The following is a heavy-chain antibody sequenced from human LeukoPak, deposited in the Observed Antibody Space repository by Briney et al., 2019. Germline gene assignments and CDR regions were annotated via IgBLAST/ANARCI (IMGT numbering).Heavy chain of an antibody. CDR3: AKERYSSSWDFDYFDY. V-gene: IGHV3-30-3*02. Sequence: HSGGSLRLSCAASGFTFSGYPIHWVRQAPGKGLEWVAVISYDGSNKYYADSVKGRFTISRDNSKNTLYLQMNSLRAEDTAVYYCAKERYSSSWDFDYFDYWGQGTLVTVSS. D-gene: IGHD6-13*01. CDR1: GFTFSGYP. CDR2: ISYDGSNK. J-gene: IGHJ4*02.